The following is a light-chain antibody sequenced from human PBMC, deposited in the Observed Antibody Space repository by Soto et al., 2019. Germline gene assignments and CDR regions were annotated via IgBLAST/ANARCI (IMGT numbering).Light chain of an antibody. J-gene: IGKJ1*01. Sequence: DIQMTQSPSTLSASVGDRVTIPCRARQCISSWLAWYQQKPGKAPKLLIYDASNLESGVPSRFSGSGSGTEFSLTISSLQPDDFATYYCQQYNNYWTFGQGTKVDIK. CDR2: DAS. CDR3: QQYNNYWT. V-gene: IGKV1-5*01. CDR1: QCISSW.